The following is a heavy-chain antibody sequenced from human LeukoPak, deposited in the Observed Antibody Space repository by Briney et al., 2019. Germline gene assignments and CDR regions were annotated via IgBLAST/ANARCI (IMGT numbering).Heavy chain of an antibody. CDR3: ARALESSSSWYGRIYYYYYYMDV. D-gene: IGHD6-13*01. Sequence: PSETLSLTCTVSGGSISSYYWSWIRQPPGKGLEWIGYIYYSGSTNYNPSLKSRVTISVDTSKNQFSLKLSSVTAADTAVYYCARALESSSSWYGRIYYYYYYMDVWGKGTTVTVSS. CDR2: IYYSGST. J-gene: IGHJ6*03. CDR1: GGSISSYY. V-gene: IGHV4-59*01.